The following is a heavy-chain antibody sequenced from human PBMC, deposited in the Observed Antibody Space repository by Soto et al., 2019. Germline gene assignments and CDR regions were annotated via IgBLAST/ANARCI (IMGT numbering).Heavy chain of an antibody. D-gene: IGHD2-2*01. CDR1: GFTFSNYA. J-gene: IGHJ4*02. CDR3: AKEGTSRLYYFDY. CDR2: ISGSGGSP. V-gene: IGHV3-23*01. Sequence: GGSLRLSCAASGFTFSNYAMNWVRQAPGKGLEWVSTISGSGGSPYYADSVKGRFTISRDNSKNTLYLQMNSLRAGDSAIYYCAKEGTSRLYYFDYWGQGTLVTVSS.